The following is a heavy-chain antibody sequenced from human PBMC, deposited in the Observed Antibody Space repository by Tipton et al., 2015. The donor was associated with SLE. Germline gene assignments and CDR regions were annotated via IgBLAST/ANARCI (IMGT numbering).Heavy chain of an antibody. CDR3: ARGFRADL. D-gene: IGHD3-10*01. J-gene: IGHJ3*01. CDR2: VTGSETT. Sequence: VSGDSMTYHYWSCIRQSPGRGLEWIGFVTGSETTTYNPSLGRRVTISIDTSKYEVSLRLTSVTSADTAVYYCARGFRADLWGQGTMVTVSS. CDR1: VSGDSMTYHY. V-gene: IGHV4-59*11.